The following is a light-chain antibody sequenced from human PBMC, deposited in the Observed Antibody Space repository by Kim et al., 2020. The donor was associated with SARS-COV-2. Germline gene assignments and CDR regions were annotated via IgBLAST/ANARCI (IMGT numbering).Light chain of an antibody. V-gene: IGLV3-19*01. Sequence: SSELTQDPAVSVALGQTVRITCQGDSLRSYYASWYQQKPGQAPVLVIYVKNNRPSGIPDRFSGSSSGNTASFTITGAQAEDEADYYCNSRDSSGNHLVFG. CDR2: VKN. CDR3: NSRDSSGNHLV. J-gene: IGLJ2*01. CDR1: SLRSYY.